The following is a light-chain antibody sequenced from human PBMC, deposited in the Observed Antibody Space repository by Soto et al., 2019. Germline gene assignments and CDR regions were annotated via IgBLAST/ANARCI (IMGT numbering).Light chain of an antibody. CDR2: EVN. Sequence: QSVLTQPASVSGSPGQSITISCTGTSSDIGSYNYVSWYQQHPGKAPKLMIYEVNSRPSGISDRFSGSKSGNTASLTISGLQAEDEADYYCSSYTSNTTRVFGTGTKLTVL. J-gene: IGLJ1*01. CDR3: SSYTSNTTRV. V-gene: IGLV2-14*01. CDR1: SSDIGSYNY.